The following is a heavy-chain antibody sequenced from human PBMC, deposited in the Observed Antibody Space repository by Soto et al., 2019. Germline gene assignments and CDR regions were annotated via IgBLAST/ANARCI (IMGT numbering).Heavy chain of an antibody. Sequence: XGTLSLTCTVSGGSISSYYWSWIRQPAGKGLEWIGRIYTSGSTNYNPSLKSRVTMSVDTSKNQFSLKLSSVTAADTAVYYCAISIAVAGTDFDYWGQGTLVTVSS. V-gene: IGHV4-4*07. J-gene: IGHJ4*02. D-gene: IGHD6-19*01. CDR2: IYTSGST. CDR3: AISIAVAGTDFDY. CDR1: GGSISSYY.